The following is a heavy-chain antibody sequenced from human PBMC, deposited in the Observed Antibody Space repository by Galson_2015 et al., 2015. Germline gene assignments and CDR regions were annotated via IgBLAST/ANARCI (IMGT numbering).Heavy chain of an antibody. CDR3: AGGGPYSSSPHFDY. CDR1: GGSISSYY. Sequence: SEPLSLTCPVSGGSISSYYWSWIRQPPGKGLEWIGYIYYRGSTNYNPSLKSRVTISVDTSKNQFSLKLSSVTAADTAVYYCAGGGPYSSSPHFDYWGQGTLVTVSS. CDR2: IYYRGST. D-gene: IGHD6-6*01. V-gene: IGHV4-59*01. J-gene: IGHJ4*02.